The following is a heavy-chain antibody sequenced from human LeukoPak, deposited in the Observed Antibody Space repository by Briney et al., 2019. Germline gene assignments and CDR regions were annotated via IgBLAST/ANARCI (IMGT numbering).Heavy chain of an antibody. CDR1: GFTFSSYW. Sequence: GGSLRLSCAASGFTFSSYWMHWVPQAPGKGLVWVTRISADGSFTLYADSVKGRFTISRDNAKNTLYLQMNSLRAEDTAVYYCATANSGPDIWGQGTTVTVSS. V-gene: IGHV3-74*01. CDR3: ATANSGPDI. CDR2: ISADGSFT. D-gene: IGHD1-1*01. J-gene: IGHJ3*02.